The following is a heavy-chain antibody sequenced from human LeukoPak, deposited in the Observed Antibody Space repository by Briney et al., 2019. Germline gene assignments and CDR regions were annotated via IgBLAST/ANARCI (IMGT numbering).Heavy chain of an antibody. V-gene: IGHV3-23*01. D-gene: IGHD6-13*01. J-gene: IGHJ4*02. CDR3: AKLSSSWSGLFRDY. Sequence: PGGSLRLSCAASGFTYSSYAMSWVRQAPGKGLEWVAAISASGGNTYYADSVKGRFTISRDNSKNTLYLQMNSLRAEDTAVYYCAKLSSSWSGLFRDYWGQGTLVTVSS. CDR2: ISASGGNT. CDR1: GFTYSSYA.